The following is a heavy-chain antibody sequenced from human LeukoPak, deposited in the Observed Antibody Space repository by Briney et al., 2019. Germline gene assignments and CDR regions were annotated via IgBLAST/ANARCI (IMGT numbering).Heavy chain of an antibody. J-gene: IGHJ4*02. CDR2: ISPHGART. CDR3: AREPYTAKWDY. CDR1: GYTSTSHG. V-gene: IGHV1-18*01. Sequence: GASVKVSCKASGYTSTSHGFSWIRQAPGQGLEWVGWISPHGARTDYAQKFQDRVTMTTDTSTTTVYMELRSLKSDDTAVYYCAREPYTAKWDYWGQGTLVTVSS. D-gene: IGHD2-21*02.